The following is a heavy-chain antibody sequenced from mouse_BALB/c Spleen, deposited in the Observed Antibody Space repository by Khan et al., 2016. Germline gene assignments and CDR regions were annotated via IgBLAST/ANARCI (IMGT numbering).Heavy chain of an antibody. D-gene: IGHD1-1*01. J-gene: IGHJ2*01. CDR2: INTHSGVP. Sequence: QIQLVQSGPELKKPGETVRISCKASGYTFTTAGMQWVQKMPGKGLKWIGWINTHSGVPKYAEDLKGRFAFSLETSASTAYLQISNLKNEDTATYFCARDYYGIDYWGQGTTLTVSS. CDR3: ARDYYGIDY. V-gene: IGHV9-4*02. CDR1: GYTFTTAG.